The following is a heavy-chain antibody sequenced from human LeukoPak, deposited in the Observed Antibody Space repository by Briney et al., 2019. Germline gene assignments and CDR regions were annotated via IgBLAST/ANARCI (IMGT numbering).Heavy chain of an antibody. J-gene: IGHJ4*02. CDR2: ISTNTGNP. CDR1: GYTFSSYA. CDR3: TRSSGSDY. D-gene: IGHD1-26*01. V-gene: IGHV7-4-1*02. Sequence: ASVKVSCKASGYTFSSYAINWVRQAPGQGLEWMGWISTNTGNPTYAQGFTGRFVFSLDTFVSTAYLQISSLKAEDTAVYYCTRSSGSDYWGQGTLVTVSS.